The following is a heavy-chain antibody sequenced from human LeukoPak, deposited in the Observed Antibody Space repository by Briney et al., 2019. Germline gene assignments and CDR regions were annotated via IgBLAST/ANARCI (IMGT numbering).Heavy chain of an antibody. J-gene: IGHJ4*02. V-gene: IGHV3-21*01. Sequence: GGSLRLSCAASGFTFDSYGMNWVRQAPGKGLEWISSISSSSTYIYYADSVKGRFTISRDNAKNSLYLQMNSLRAEDTAVYYCARADYYGSGSYYWKWGQGTLVTVSS. CDR1: GFTFDSYG. CDR3: ARADYYGSGSYYWK. CDR2: ISSSSTYI. D-gene: IGHD3-10*01.